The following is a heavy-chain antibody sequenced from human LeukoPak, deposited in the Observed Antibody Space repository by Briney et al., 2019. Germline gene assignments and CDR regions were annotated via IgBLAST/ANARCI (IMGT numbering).Heavy chain of an antibody. V-gene: IGHV3-33*01. CDR3: ARAPSRGYSNGRRSEYYGMDV. CDR1: GFTFSSYG. CDR2: IWYDGSNK. D-gene: IGHD5-18*01. J-gene: IGHJ6*02. Sequence: GGSLRLSCAASGFTFSSYGMHWVRQAPGKGLEWVAVIWYDGSNKYYADSVKGRFTISRDNSKNTLYLQMNSLRAEDTAVYYCARAPSRGYSNGRRSEYYGMDVWGQGTTVTVSS.